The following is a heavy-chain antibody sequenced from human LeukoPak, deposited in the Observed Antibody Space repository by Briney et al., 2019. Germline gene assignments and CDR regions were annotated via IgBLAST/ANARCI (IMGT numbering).Heavy chain of an antibody. CDR1: GDSVSSSSAA. V-gene: IGHV6-1*01. J-gene: IGHJ4*02. Sequence: SQTLSLTCAISGDSVSSSSAAWSWIRQSPSRGLKWLGRTYYRSKWYNDYALSVKGRMTINPDTSKNQFSLQLNSVTPEDTAVYYCARVVAGLGYFDYWGQGTLVTVSS. D-gene: IGHD3/OR15-3a*01. CDR2: TYYRSKWYN. CDR3: ARVVAGLGYFDY.